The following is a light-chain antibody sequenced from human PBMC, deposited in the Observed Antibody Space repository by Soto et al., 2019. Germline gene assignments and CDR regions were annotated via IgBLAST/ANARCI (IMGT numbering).Light chain of an antibody. V-gene: IGKV3-11*01. Sequence: EVVLTQSPATLSLSPGERATLSCRASQSVSNFLAWYQQKPGQAPRLLIYDASHRATGIPARFSGSGSGTDFTLTISSLEPEDVAVSYCQQRSNWPQYTFGQGTKLEIK. J-gene: IGKJ2*01. CDR2: DAS. CDR1: QSVSNF. CDR3: QQRSNWPQYT.